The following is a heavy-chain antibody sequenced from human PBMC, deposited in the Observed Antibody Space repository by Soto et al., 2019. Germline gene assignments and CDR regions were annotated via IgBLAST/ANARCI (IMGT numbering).Heavy chain of an antibody. CDR1: GFSFGTYA. Sequence: ESGGGLVQPGGSLRLSCVASGFSFGTYAMTWVRQVPGKGLEWVSTISGGIGSTFYADSVKGRFIISRDISKKMLFLHMNGLRGEDTGTYYCAKGAARYFDYWGRGTLVTVSS. CDR2: ISGGIGST. CDR3: AKGAARYFDY. J-gene: IGHJ4*02. V-gene: IGHV3-23*01. D-gene: IGHD1-26*01.